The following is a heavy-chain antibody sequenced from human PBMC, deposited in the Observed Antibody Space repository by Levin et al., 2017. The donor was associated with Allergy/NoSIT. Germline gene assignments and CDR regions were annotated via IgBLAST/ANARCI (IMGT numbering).Heavy chain of an antibody. CDR2: ISGSGGST. CDR3: AKCPYYYGSGVGYFDY. CDR1: GFTFSSYA. J-gene: IGHJ4*02. Sequence: GGSLRLSCAASGFTFSSYAMSWVRQAPGKGLEWVSAISGSGGSTYYADSVKGRFTISRDNSKNTLYLQMNSLRAEDTAVYYCAKCPYYYGSGVGYFDYWGQGTLVTVSS. D-gene: IGHD3-10*01. V-gene: IGHV3-23*01.